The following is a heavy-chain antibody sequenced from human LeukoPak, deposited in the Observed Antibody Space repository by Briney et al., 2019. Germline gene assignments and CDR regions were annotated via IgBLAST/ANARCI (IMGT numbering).Heavy chain of an antibody. J-gene: IGHJ4*02. CDR1: GGSFRGYY. V-gene: IGHV4-34*01. Sequence: PSETLSLTCAVYGGSFRGYYWSWIRQPPGKGREWIGEINHSGSTNYNPSLTSRVTISVDTSKNQFSLKLSSVTAADTAVYYWARALVLRGRRSNYFDYWGQGTLVTVSS. CDR2: INHSGST. CDR3: ARALVLRGRRSNYFDY. D-gene: IGHD2-8*01.